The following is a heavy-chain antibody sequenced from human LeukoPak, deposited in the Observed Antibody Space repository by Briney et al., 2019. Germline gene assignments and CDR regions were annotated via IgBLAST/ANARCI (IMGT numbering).Heavy chain of an antibody. J-gene: IGHJ3*02. CDR1: GYTFTSYA. D-gene: IGHD4-17*01. V-gene: IGHV1-3*01. CDR3: ARTTVTTGAHAFDI. CDR2: INAGNGNT. Sequence: ASVKVSCKASGYTFTSYAMHWVRQAPGQRLEWMGWINAGNGNTKYSQKFQGRVTIARDTSASTAYMELSSLRSEDTAVYYCARTTVTTGAHAFDIWGQGTMVTVSS.